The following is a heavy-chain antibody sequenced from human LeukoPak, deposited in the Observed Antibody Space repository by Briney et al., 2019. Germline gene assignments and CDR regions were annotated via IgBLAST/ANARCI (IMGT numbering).Heavy chain of an antibody. V-gene: IGHV4-34*01. CDR1: GGSFSGYY. CDR2: INHSGST. Sequence: SETLSLTCAVYGGSFSGYYWSWIRRPPGKGLEWIGEINHSGSTNYNPSLKSRVTISVDTSKNQFSLKLSSVTAADTAVYYCARGPPYSSGWHWGHPFDYWGQGTLVTVSS. D-gene: IGHD6-19*01. CDR3: ARGPPYSSGWHWGHPFDY. J-gene: IGHJ4*02.